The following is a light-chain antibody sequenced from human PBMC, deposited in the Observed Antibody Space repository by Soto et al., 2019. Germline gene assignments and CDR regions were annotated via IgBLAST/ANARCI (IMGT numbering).Light chain of an antibody. CDR3: QQYESTPPT. CDR2: WAS. V-gene: IGKV4-1*01. Sequence: DIVMTQSPDSLAVSLGERATINCKSSQSVLYSSNNKNYLAWYQQRPGQPPKLLIYWASTRESGFPDRFSGSGSGTDFTLTITSLQAEDVAVYSCQQYESTPPTFGQGTKLEIK. J-gene: IGKJ2*01. CDR1: QSVLYSSNNKNY.